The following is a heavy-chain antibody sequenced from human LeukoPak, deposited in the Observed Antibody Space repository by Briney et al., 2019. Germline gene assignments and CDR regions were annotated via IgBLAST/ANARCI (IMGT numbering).Heavy chain of an antibody. D-gene: IGHD4-11*01. CDR1: GFNFSKND. CDR3: AKAFDYNGLRGEGGSFDC. Sequence: GGSLRLSCVASGFNFSKNDMHWVRQTTERGLEWVSAIGVGGDTYYAYPVKGRFTISRENGKNSVYLQMNSLRAGDTAVYFCAKAFDYNGLRGEGGSFDCWGQGALVTVSS. CDR2: IGVGGDT. V-gene: IGHV3-13*01. J-gene: IGHJ4*02.